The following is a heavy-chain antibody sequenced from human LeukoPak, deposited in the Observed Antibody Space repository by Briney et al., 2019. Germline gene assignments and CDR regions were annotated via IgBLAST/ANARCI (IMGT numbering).Heavy chain of an antibody. D-gene: IGHD3-10*01. CDR2: LSSDGRNT. CDR3: ARGARDGSGNYLLDD. V-gene: IGHV3-74*01. CDR1: GFIFSSYW. J-gene: IGHJ4*02. Sequence: GGSLRLSCSVSGFIFSSYWMHWVRQVPGKGLVWVSRLSSDGRNTYYADSAKGRFTISRDNARDTVYLQMNSLRVEDTAVYFCARGARDGSGNYLLDDWGQGTLVTVSS.